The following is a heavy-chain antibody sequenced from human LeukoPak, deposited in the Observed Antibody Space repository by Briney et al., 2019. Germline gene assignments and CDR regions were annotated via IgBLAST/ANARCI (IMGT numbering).Heavy chain of an antibody. Sequence: PGGSLRLSCAASGFTFSSYGMHWVRQAPGRGLEWVAFIRYDGSNKYYADSVKGRFTISRDNSKNTLYLQMNSLRAEDTAVYYCAKRGQQLVPRGPLDYWGQGTLVTVSS. V-gene: IGHV3-30*02. J-gene: IGHJ4*02. CDR2: IRYDGSNK. CDR3: AKRGQQLVPRGPLDY. D-gene: IGHD6-13*01. CDR1: GFTFSSYG.